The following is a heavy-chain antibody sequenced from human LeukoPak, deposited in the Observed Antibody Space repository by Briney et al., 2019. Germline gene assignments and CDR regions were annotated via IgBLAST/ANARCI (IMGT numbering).Heavy chain of an antibody. V-gene: IGHV5-51*01. D-gene: IGHD3-10*01. CDR3: ARLPYYYGSGSASAQGFDP. Sequence: GESLKISCKGSGYSFTNYWIGWVRQMPGKGLEWMGIIYPGDSDTRYSPSFQGQVTISADKSINTAYLQWSSLKVSDTAMYYCARLPYYYGSGSASAQGFDPWGQGTLVTVSS. CDR2: IYPGDSDT. CDR1: GYSFTNYW. J-gene: IGHJ5*02.